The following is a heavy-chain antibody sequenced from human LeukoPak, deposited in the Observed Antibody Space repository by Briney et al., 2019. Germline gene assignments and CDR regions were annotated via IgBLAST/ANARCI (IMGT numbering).Heavy chain of an antibody. Sequence: PSQTLSLTCTVSGGSVSSGNYYWTWIRQPAGKGLEWIGYIYYSGSTNYNPSLKSRVTISVDTSKNQFSLKLSSVTAADTAVYYCARHLYSFDPFDMWGQGTMVTVSS. CDR1: GGSVSSGNYY. D-gene: IGHD2-15*01. V-gene: IGHV4-61*09. CDR3: ARHLYSFDPFDM. CDR2: IYYSGST. J-gene: IGHJ3*02.